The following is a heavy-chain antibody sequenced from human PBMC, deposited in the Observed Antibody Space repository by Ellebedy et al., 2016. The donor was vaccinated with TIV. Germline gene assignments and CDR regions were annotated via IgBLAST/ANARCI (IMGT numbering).Heavy chain of an antibody. D-gene: IGHD1-7*01. J-gene: IGHJ4*02. CDR2: IKQDESEK. CDR1: GFTFSNYW. CDR3: ARSNWNYDY. V-gene: IGHV3-7*01. Sequence: GGSLRLSXAASGFTFSNYWMHWVRQAPGRGLEWVANIKQDESEKYYVDSVKGRFTISRDNAKNTLYLQMNSLGVEDTAVYYCARSNWNYDYWGQGTLVTVSS.